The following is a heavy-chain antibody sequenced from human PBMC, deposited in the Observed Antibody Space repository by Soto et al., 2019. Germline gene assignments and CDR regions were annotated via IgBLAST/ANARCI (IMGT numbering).Heavy chain of an antibody. Sequence: QIHLVQSGAEVRKPGASVNVSCKASGYAFINYGYSWVRQAPGQGLEWMGWISAYNGKTNYALRFQDRLTMNTYTSTSTAYMELRSLTSDDTAVYYCARDDILLKGWYCDYWGQGTPVTVSS. CDR2: ISAYNGKT. CDR3: ARDDILLKGWYCDY. D-gene: IGHD6-19*01. J-gene: IGHJ4*02. V-gene: IGHV1-18*04. CDR1: GYAFINYG.